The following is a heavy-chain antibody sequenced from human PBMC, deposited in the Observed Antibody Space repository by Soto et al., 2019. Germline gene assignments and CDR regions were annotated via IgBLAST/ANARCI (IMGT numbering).Heavy chain of an antibody. Sequence: QVQLVQSGAEVKKPGSSLRVSCKASGDTFNCYTINWVRQAHGLGLEWLGRIIPYLSVSNYAQKFQGRVTITADKTTNTAYMEVRSLRSEATTIDYYATSLGSAYRAFDYWGQGALVTVAS. CDR2: IIPYLSVS. CDR1: GDTFNCYT. CDR3: ATSLGSAYRAFDY. V-gene: IGHV1-69*02. D-gene: IGHD3-10*01. J-gene: IGHJ4*02.